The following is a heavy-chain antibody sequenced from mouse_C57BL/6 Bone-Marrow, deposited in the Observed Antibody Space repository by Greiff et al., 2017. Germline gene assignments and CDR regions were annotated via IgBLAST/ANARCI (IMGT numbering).Heavy chain of an antibody. CDR3: ERGGYDYDETY. CDR1: GYTFTSYW. Sequence: QVQLKQPGAELVKPGASVKMSCKASGYTFTSYWITWVKQRPGQGLEWIGDIYPGSGSTNYNEKFKSKATLTVDTSSSTAYMQLSSLTSEDSAVYECERGGYDYDETYWGQGTLVTVSA. CDR2: IYPGSGST. V-gene: IGHV1-55*01. J-gene: IGHJ3*01. D-gene: IGHD2-4*01.